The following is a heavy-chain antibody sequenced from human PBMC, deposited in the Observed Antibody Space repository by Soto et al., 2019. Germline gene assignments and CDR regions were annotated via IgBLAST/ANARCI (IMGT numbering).Heavy chain of an antibody. CDR1: GGSFSGYY. J-gene: IGHJ5*02. CDR2: INHSGST. V-gene: IGHV4-34*01. D-gene: IGHD3-22*01. CDR3: ARARIVVAHNWFDP. Sequence: SETLSLTCAVYGGSFSGYYWSWIRQPPGKGLEWIGEINHSGSTNYNPSLKSRVTISVDTSKNQFSLKLSSVTAADTAVYYCARARIVVAHNWFDPWGQGTLVTVSS.